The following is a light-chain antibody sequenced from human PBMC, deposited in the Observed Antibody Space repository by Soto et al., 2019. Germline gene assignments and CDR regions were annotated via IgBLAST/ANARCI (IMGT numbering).Light chain of an antibody. J-gene: IGKJ3*01. V-gene: IGKV1-27*01. CDR1: QGISIY. CDR3: QKYNSAPLT. Sequence: DIQMTQSPSSLSASVGDRVTITCRASQGISIYLAWYQQKPGKVPKLLIYAASTVQSGVPSPFSGSGSGSAFTLTISSLQTEDVATYYCQKYNSAPLTFGPGTKVDIK. CDR2: AAS.